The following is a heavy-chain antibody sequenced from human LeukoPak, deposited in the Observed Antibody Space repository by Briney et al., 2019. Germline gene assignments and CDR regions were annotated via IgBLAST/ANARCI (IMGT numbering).Heavy chain of an antibody. V-gene: IGHV4-34*01. Sequence: SETLSLTCAVYGGPFSGYYWSWIRQPPGKGLEWIGEINHSGSTNYNPSLKGRVTISVDTSKNQFSLKLSSVTAADTAVYYCARGRGIYDYVWGSYHYTAYFDYWGQGTLVTVSS. CDR1: GGPFSGYY. J-gene: IGHJ4*02. D-gene: IGHD3-16*02. CDR3: ARGRGIYDYVWGSYHYTAYFDY. CDR2: INHSGST.